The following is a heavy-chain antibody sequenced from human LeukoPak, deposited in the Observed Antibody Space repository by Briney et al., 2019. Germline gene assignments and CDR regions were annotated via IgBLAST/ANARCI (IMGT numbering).Heavy chain of an antibody. J-gene: IGHJ4*02. CDR3: TTSAEGSTSFEH. D-gene: IGHD2-2*01. Sequence: LSLTCTVSGESISRAGSYCSWIRQDPGEGLEYIGYISNSGSNYYNPSLKSRVIISVDMSENQFSLKLSSVTAADTAVYYCTTSAEGSTSFEHWGQGTLVTVSS. V-gene: IGHV4-31*03. CDR1: GESISRAGSY. CDR2: ISNSGSN.